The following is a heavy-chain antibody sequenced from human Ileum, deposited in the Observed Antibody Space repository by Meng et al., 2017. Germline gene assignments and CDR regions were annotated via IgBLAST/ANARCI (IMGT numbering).Heavy chain of an antibody. J-gene: IGHJ4*02. D-gene: IGHD3-22*01. CDR1: DELFSANG. V-gene: IGHV1-3*01. Sequence: VSSTACDELFSANGIHRVHTGPGQSLVWLGMIKGGADATTYSQKFQGSLTISGDTSATTVYMELSSLRSEDTAVYFCARAIYYDTWIFGDSWGQGTLVTVSS. CDR2: IKGGADAT. CDR3: ARAIYYDTWIFGDS.